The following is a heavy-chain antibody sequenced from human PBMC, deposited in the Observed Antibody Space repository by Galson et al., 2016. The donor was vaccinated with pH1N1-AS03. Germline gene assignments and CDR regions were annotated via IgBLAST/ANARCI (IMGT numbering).Heavy chain of an antibody. J-gene: IGHJ6*02. CDR3: ARDASGLDV. Sequence: SETLSLTCTVSRGSVNTDDYFWTWIRQPPGKGLEWIGHVFYTGATNYNPSVKGRVTISIDTSNNKFSLRLNSVSASDTACYYCARDASGLDVWGQGTTVTVS. CDR2: VFYTGAT. CDR1: RGSVNTDDYF. V-gene: IGHV4-61*08.